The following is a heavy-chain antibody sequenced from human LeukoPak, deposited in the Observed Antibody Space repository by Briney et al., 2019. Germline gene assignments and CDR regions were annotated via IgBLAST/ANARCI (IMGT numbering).Heavy chain of an antibody. V-gene: IGHV4-39*01. CDR1: GGSISSSSYY. CDR2: IYYSGST. J-gene: IGHJ4*02. Sequence: PSETLSLTCTVSGGSISSSSYYWGWIRQPPGKVLEWIGSIYYSGSTYYNPSLKSRVTISVDTSKNQFSLKLSSVTAADTAVYYCARQSMIATIDYWGQGTLVTVSS. CDR3: ARQSMIATIDY. D-gene: IGHD3-22*01.